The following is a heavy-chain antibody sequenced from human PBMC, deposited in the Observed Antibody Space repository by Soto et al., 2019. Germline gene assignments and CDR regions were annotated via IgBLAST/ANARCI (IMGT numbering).Heavy chain of an antibody. CDR2: ISQDGINK. V-gene: IGHV3-30-3*01. CDR1: GFGCSSYA. J-gene: IGHJ5*02. CDR3: ARDMYSSDYFVKWFEP. Sequence: QVRLVESGGGVVQPGRSLRLSCTASGFGCSSYALYWVRQPPGKGLEWVAVISQDGINKHYADSVKGRVTVSRDNSNHSLDLQLNSLRGEDTAMYYCARDMYSSDYFVKWFEPWGQGTLGTVSS. D-gene: IGHD6-19*01.